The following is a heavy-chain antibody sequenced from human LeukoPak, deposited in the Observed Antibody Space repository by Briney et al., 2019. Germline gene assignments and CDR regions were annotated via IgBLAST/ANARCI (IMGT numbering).Heavy chain of an antibody. CDR3: ARRGGSDFNDAFDI. J-gene: IGHJ3*02. CDR1: GYRFTSYW. D-gene: IGHD5-12*01. Sequence: GESLKISCKGSGYRFTSYWISWVRQMPGKGLEWMGRIDPSDSYTNYSPSFQGHVTISADKSISTAYLQWSSLKASDTAMYYCARRGGSDFNDAFDIWGQGTMVTVSS. CDR2: IDPSDSYT. V-gene: IGHV5-10-1*01.